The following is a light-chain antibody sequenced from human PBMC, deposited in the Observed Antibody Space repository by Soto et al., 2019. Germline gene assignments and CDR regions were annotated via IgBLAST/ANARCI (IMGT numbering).Light chain of an antibody. Sequence: DIQMTQSPSTLSASVGDRVTITCRASQSISSWLAWYQQKPGKAPKLLIYRASSLESGVPSRFSGSGSGTEFNLTISSLQRNDFATYYCQHYDSYSWTFGQGTKVDIK. V-gene: IGKV1-5*03. CDR1: QSISSW. CDR3: QHYDSYSWT. J-gene: IGKJ1*01. CDR2: RAS.